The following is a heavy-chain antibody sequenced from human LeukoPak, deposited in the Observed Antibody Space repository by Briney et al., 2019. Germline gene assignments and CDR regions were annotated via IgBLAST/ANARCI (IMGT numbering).Heavy chain of an antibody. Sequence: KPGGSLRLSCAASGFTFGSYSMNWVRQAPGKGLEWVSSISSSGSPMFYADSVKGRFTISRDNAKNSLYLQMNSLRAEDTALYYCARDYLVVPAAMWWFDPRGQGTLVTVSS. CDR2: ISSSGSPM. J-gene: IGHJ5*02. V-gene: IGHV3-21*01. D-gene: IGHD2-2*01. CDR1: GFTFGSYS. CDR3: ARDYLVVPAAMWWFDP.